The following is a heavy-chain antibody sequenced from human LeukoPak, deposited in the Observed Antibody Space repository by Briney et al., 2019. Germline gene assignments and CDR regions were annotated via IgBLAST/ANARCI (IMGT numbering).Heavy chain of an antibody. CDR2: INHSGST. Sequence: SKTLSLTCAVYGGSFSGYYWSWIRQPPGKGLEWIGEINHSGSTNYNPSLKSRVTISVDTSKNQFSLKLSSVTAADTAVYYCARESYYYDSSGYYGQFGYWGQGTLVTVSS. J-gene: IGHJ4*02. CDR3: ARESYYYDSSGYYGQFGY. D-gene: IGHD3-22*01. CDR1: GGSFSGYY. V-gene: IGHV4-34*01.